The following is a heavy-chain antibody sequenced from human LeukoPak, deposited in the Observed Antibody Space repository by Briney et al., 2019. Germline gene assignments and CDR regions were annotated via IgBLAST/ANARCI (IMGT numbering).Heavy chain of an antibody. D-gene: IGHD6-6*01. CDR3: ARGRGIAARPGYFDY. Sequence: PGGSLRLFCAASGFTFSSYSMNWVRQAPGKGLEWVSSISSSSSYIYYADSVKGRFTISRDNAKNSLYLQMNSLRAEDTAVYYCARGRGIAARPGYFDYWGQGTLVTVSS. V-gene: IGHV3-21*01. CDR1: GFTFSSYS. J-gene: IGHJ4*02. CDR2: ISSSSSYI.